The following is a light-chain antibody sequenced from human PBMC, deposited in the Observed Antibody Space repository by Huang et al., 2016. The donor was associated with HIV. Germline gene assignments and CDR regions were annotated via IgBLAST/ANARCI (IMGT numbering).Light chain of an antibody. CDR1: QSVSGN. Sequence: ETVLTQSPVTLSVSPGERATLSCRASQSVSGNLAWYQQKPGQAPRLLIYSASIRATGIPARFSGSGSWTDFTLSISSLQSEDFAVYYCQQSHNWPPYTFGQGTKLEI. J-gene: IGKJ2*01. CDR3: QQSHNWPPYT. V-gene: IGKV3-15*01. CDR2: SAS.